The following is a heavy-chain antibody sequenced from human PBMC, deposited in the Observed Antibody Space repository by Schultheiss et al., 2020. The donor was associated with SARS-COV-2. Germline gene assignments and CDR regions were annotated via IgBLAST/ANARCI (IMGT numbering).Heavy chain of an antibody. CDR1: GYTFTTYA. V-gene: IGHV1-3*01. J-gene: IGHJ5*02. CDR2: INAGNGGT. D-gene: IGHD3-10*01. CDR3: ARAGNYYGSGSQYMWFDP. Sequence: ASVKVSCKASGYTFTTYAIHWVRQAPGQGLEWMGWINAGNGGTKYSQKFQGRVTITRDTSASTAYMELSGLRSEDTAVYYCARAGNYYGSGSQYMWFDPWGQGTLVTVSS.